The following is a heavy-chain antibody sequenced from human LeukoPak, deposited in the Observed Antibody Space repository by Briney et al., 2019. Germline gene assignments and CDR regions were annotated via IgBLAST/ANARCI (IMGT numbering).Heavy chain of an antibody. J-gene: IGHJ4*02. CDR1: GGSFSGYY. CDR2: INHSGST. V-gene: IGHV4-34*01. D-gene: IGHD3-22*01. Sequence: SSETLSLTCAVYGGSFSGYYWSWIRQPPGKGLEWIGEINHSGSTNYNPSLKSRVTISVDTSKNQFSLKLSSVTAADTAVYYCARAYYYDSSGYYPVPDYWGQGTLVTVSS. CDR3: ARAYYYDSSGYYPVPDY.